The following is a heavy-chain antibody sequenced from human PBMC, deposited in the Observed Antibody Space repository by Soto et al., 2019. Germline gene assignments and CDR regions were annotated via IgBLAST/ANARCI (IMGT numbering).Heavy chain of an antibody. Sequence: EVQLVESGGGLVQPGGSLRLFCAASGFIFSDYWIHWVRQVPGKGLVWVSRIKSDEITTNYADSVWGRLTISRDNAKNTVYLQMNSLRAEDTAVYYCARGARNYYYFDYWGQGTLVTVSS. CDR1: GFIFSDYW. J-gene: IGHJ4*02. CDR2: IKSDEITT. V-gene: IGHV3-74*01. D-gene: IGHD3-10*01. CDR3: ARGARNYYYFDY.